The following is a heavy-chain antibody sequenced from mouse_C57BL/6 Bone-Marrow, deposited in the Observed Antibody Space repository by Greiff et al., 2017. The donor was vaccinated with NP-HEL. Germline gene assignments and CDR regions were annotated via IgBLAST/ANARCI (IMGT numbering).Heavy chain of an antibody. D-gene: IGHD2-3*01. V-gene: IGHV1-50*01. CDR1: GYTFTSYW. CDR2: IDPSDSYT. CDR3: ASPSEIYDGYYAPFDY. Sequence: QVQLQQPGAELVKPGASVKLSCKASGYTFTSYWMQWVKQRPGQGLEWIGEIDPSDSYTNYNQKFKGKATLTVDTSSSTAYMQLSSLTSEDSAVYDGASPSEIYDGYYAPFDYWGQGTTLTVSS. J-gene: IGHJ2*01.